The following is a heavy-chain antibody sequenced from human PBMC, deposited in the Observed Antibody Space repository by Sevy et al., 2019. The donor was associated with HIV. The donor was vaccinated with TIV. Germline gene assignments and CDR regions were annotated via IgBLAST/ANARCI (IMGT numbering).Heavy chain of an antibody. CDR3: ARVGFDSSGYYNRGGYFDY. Sequence: GGSLRLSCAASGFTVSSNYMSWVRQAPGKGLEWVSVIYSGGNTYYTDSVKGRFTISRDNSKNTLYLQMNSLRAEDTAVYYCARVGFDSSGYYNRGGYFDYWGQRTLVTVSS. CDR1: GFTVSSNY. J-gene: IGHJ4*02. CDR2: IYSGGNT. V-gene: IGHV3-53*01. D-gene: IGHD3-22*01.